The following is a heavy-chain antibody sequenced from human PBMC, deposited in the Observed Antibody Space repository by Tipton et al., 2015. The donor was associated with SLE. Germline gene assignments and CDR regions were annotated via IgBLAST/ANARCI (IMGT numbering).Heavy chain of an antibody. CDR3: ASRNYYDSSGYRYNWFDP. CDR2: SANRVNSYNT. CDR1: GFTFSDRF. D-gene: IGHD3-22*01. V-gene: IGHV3-72*01. J-gene: IGHJ5*02. Sequence: SLRLSCVASGFTFSDRFMDWVRQAPGKGLEWVGRSANRVNSYNTEYAASVEGRFTISRDDSKNSLYLQMNSLKAEDTAVYYCASRNYYDSSGYRYNWFDPWGQGTLVTVSS.